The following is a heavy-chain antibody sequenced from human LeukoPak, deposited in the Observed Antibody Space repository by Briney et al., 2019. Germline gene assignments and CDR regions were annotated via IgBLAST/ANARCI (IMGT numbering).Heavy chain of an antibody. D-gene: IGHD1/OR15-1a*01. J-gene: IGHJ6*02. CDR2: ISYDGSNK. CDR1: GFTFSSHA. V-gene: IGHV3-30-3*01. Sequence: GGSLRLSCAASGFTFSSHAMHWVRQAPGKGLEWVAVISYDGSNKYYADSVKGRFTISRDNSKNTLYLQMNSLRAEDTAVYYCARDSSGTDYYYGMDVWGPGTTVTVSS. CDR3: ARDSSGTDYYYGMDV.